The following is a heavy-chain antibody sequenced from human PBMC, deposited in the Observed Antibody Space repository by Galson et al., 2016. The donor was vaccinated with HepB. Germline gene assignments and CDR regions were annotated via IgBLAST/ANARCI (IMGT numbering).Heavy chain of an antibody. CDR1: GFMFSSCA. Sequence: SLRLSCAASGFMFSSCAMSWVRQAPGKGLEWVSGISGDGTDTRYADSVKGRFTVSRDNSKNTVYVQMNSLRAEDTAVYYCAKDPIAPAGTYLQHWGQGTLVTVSS. CDR3: AKDPIAPAGTYLQH. V-gene: IGHV3-23*01. CDR2: ISGDGTDT. D-gene: IGHD6-13*01. J-gene: IGHJ1*01.